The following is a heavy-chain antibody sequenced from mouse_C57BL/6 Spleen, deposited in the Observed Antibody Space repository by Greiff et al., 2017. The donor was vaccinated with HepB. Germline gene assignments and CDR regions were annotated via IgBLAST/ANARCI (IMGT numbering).Heavy chain of an antibody. Sequence: VQLQQSGPELVKPGASVKISCKASGYTFTDYYMNWVKQSHGKSLEWIGDINPNNGGTSYNQKFKGKATLTVDKSSSTAYMELRSLTSEDSAVYYCARHDGCDYWGQGTTLTVSS. CDR3: ARHDGCDY. V-gene: IGHV1-26*01. CDR1: GYTFTDYY. J-gene: IGHJ2*01. CDR2: INPNNGGT. D-gene: IGHD2-3*01.